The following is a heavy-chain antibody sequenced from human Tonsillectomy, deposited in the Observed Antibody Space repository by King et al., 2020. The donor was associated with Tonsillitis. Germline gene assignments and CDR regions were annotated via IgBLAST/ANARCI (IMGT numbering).Heavy chain of an antibody. V-gene: IGHV1-18*01. CDR1: GYTFTRYG. Sequence: QLVQSGAEMKKPGASVKVSCKASGYTFTRYGISWVRQAPGQGLEWMGWISPYNGNTDYAQKLQDRITMTTDTSTSTAYMELRSLRSDDTAVYYCARDPRHCSSSSCYGKFYFYFYLDVWGQGTTVTVSS. D-gene: IGHD2-2*01. CDR3: ARDPRHCSSSSCYGKFYFYFYLDV. J-gene: IGHJ6*03. CDR2: ISPYNGNT.